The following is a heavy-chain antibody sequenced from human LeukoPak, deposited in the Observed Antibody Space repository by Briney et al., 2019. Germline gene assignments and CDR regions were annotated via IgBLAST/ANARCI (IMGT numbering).Heavy chain of an antibody. D-gene: IGHD5-24*01. CDR1: GFTFSSYG. J-gene: IGHJ4*02. CDR3: AKEGRRDGYNVPAFDY. V-gene: IGHV3-33*06. Sequence: GGSLRLSCAASGFTFSSYGMHWVRQAPGKGLEWGAGIWYDGSNQYYADSVKGRFTISRDNSKNTLYLQMNSLRAEDTAVYYCAKEGRRDGYNVPAFDYWGQGTLVTVSS. CDR2: IWYDGSNQ.